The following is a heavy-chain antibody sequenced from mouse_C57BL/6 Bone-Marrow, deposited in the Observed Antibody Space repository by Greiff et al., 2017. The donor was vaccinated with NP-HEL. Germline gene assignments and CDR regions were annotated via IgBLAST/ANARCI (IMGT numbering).Heavy chain of an antibody. CDR1: GYTFTSYG. Sequence: VQLQQSGAELARPGASVKLSCKASGYTFTSYGISWVKQRTGQGLEWIGEIYPRSGNTYYNEKFKGKATLTADKSSSTAYMELRSLTSEDSAVYFCARKKGYGTISGYYAMDYWGQGTSVTVSS. CDR2: IYPRSGNT. V-gene: IGHV1-81*01. CDR3: ARKKGYGTISGYYAMDY. J-gene: IGHJ4*01. D-gene: IGHD2-1*01.